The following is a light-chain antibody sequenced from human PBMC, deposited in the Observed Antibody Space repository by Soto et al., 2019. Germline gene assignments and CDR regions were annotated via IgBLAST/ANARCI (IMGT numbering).Light chain of an antibody. J-gene: IGLJ1*01. Sequence: QSALTQFASVSGSPGQSITISCTGTSNDVGGYNYVSWHQQHPGKAPKLIIYEVSNRPSGVSNRFSGSKSGNTASLTISGLQAEDEADYYCSSYTSTSTLGVFGTGTKVTVL. CDR2: EVS. CDR3: SSYTSTSTLGV. V-gene: IGLV2-14*01. CDR1: SNDVGGYNY.